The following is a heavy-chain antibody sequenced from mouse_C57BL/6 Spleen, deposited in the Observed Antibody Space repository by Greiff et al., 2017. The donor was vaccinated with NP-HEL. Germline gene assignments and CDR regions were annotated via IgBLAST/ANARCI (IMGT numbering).Heavy chain of an antibody. Sequence: DVQLVESGGGLVQPKGSLKLSCAASGFTFNTYAMHWVRQAPGKGLEWVARIRSKSSNYATYYADSVKDRFTISRDDSQSMLYLQMNNLKTEDTAMYYCVRENYGSSYGWYFDVWGTGTTVTVSS. D-gene: IGHD1-1*01. J-gene: IGHJ1*03. CDR3: VRENYGSSYGWYFDV. CDR2: IRSKSSNYAT. V-gene: IGHV10-3*01. CDR1: GFTFNTYA.